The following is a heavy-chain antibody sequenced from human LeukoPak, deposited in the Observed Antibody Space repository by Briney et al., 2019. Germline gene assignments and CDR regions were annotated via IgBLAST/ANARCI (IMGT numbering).Heavy chain of an antibody. CDR3: ARETAGSSNAFDI. Sequence: PGGSLRLSCAASGFTFSSNWMSWVRQAPGKGLEWVGNIQPDGSEQYPVDSVKGRFTISRDNAKNSLYLQMNSLRAEDTALYYCARETAGSSNAFDIWGQGTMVTVSS. CDR2: IQPDGSEQ. CDR1: GFTFSSNW. D-gene: IGHD1-26*01. J-gene: IGHJ3*02. V-gene: IGHV3-7*03.